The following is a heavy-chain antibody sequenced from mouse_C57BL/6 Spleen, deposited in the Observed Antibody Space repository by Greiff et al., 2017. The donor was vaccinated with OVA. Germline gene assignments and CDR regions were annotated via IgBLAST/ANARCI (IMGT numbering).Heavy chain of an antibody. V-gene: IGHV14-2*01. CDR1: GFNIKDYY. CDR2: IDPEDGET. D-gene: IGHD1-1*01. Sequence: VQLQQSGAELVKPGASVKLSCTASGFNIKDYYMHWVKQRTEQGLEWIGRIDPEDGETKYDPKFQGKATIAADTSSTTAYLQLSSLTSEDTAVYYCARSVVATDFDYWGQGTTLTVSS. CDR3: ARSVVATDFDY. J-gene: IGHJ2*01.